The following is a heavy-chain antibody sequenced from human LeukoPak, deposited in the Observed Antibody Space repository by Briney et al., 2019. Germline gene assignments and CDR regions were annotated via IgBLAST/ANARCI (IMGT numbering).Heavy chain of an antibody. J-gene: IGHJ4*02. V-gene: IGHV3-30*18. Sequence: GGSLRLSCAASGFTFSSYGMHWVRQAPGKGLEWVAVISYDGSNKNYADSVKGRFTISRDDSKNTLYLQMNSLRAEDTAVYYCAKDNYYGSGSPDYWGQGTLVTVSS. D-gene: IGHD3-10*01. CDR1: GFTFSSYG. CDR3: AKDNYYGSGSPDY. CDR2: ISYDGSNK.